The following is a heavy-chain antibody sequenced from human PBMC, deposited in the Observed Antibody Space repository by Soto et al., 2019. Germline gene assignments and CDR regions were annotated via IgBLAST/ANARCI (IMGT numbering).Heavy chain of an antibody. Sequence: GGSLRLSCAASGFTFSRYAMHWVRQAPGKGLEWVAVISYDGNNRYYADSVKGRFTISRDNSKNTLYVQMNSLRAEDTAVYYCAKDGGIPGYYYYGVDVWGRGTTVTVSS. CDR1: GFTFSRYA. CDR3: AKDGGIPGYYYYGVDV. CDR2: ISYDGNNR. V-gene: IGHV3-30-3*01. J-gene: IGHJ6*02. D-gene: IGHD3-16*01.